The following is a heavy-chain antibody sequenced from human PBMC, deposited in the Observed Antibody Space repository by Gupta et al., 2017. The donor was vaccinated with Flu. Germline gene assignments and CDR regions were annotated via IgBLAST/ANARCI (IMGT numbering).Heavy chain of an antibody. CDR3: ASPNWGKKGGFEH. CDR2: IYHSGST. V-gene: IGHV4-31*03. CDR1: GGSIYSDGYY. J-gene: IGHJ4*02. D-gene: IGHD7-27*01. Sequence: QVQLQESGPGLVTPSQTLSLTCTVSGGSIYSDGYYWSWIRQQPGKGLEWIGYIYHSGSTYYNPSLKSRGTISIDTSKSQFFLKLTSVNAADAAVEYWASPNWGKKGGFEHWGQGIRVTVSS.